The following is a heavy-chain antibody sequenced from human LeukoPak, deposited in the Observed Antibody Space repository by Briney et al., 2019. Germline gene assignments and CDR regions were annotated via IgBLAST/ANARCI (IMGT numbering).Heavy chain of an antibody. CDR1: GGSISSGGYY. Sequence: SETLSLTCTVSGGSISSGGYYWSWIRQHPGKGLEWIGYVYYSGSTYYNPSLKSRVTISVDTSKNQFSLKLSSVTAADTAVYYCARDRYTVVSWYFDLWGRGTLVTVSS. V-gene: IGHV4-31*03. J-gene: IGHJ2*01. CDR3: ARDRYTVVSWYFDL. CDR2: VYYSGST. D-gene: IGHD4-23*01.